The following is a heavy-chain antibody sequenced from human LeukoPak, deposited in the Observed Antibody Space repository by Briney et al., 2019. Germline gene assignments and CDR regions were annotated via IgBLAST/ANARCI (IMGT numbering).Heavy chain of an antibody. Sequence: PGGSLRLSCAASGFTFTTYWMSWVRQAPGEVLEWVANINQDGSEKYYVDSVKGRFTISRDNAKNSLYLQMNSLRAEDTAVYFCVRAIGSNTLWGQGTLVTVSS. CDR1: GFTFTTYW. CDR3: VRAIGSNTL. J-gene: IGHJ4*02. V-gene: IGHV3-7*01. D-gene: IGHD4-23*01. CDR2: INQDGSEK.